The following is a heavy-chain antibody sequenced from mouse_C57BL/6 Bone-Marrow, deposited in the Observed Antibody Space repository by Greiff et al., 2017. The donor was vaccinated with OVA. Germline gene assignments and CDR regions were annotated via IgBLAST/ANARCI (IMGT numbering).Heavy chain of an antibody. CDR3: ARSLLWLRHLYFDY. Sequence: EVNVVESGGGLVQPGGSLSLSCAASGFTFTDYYMSWVRQPPGKALEWLGFIRNKANGYTTEYSASVKGRFTISRDNSQSILYLQMNALRAEDSATYYCARSLLWLRHLYFDYWGQGTTLTVSS. CDR1: GFTFTDYY. J-gene: IGHJ2*01. CDR2: IRNKANGYTT. D-gene: IGHD2-9*01. V-gene: IGHV7-3*01.